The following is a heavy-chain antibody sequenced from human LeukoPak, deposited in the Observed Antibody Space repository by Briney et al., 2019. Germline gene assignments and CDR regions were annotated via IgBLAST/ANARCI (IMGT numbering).Heavy chain of an antibody. CDR1: GYTFTGYY. V-gene: IGHV1-2*02. CDR3: ARDRSTTYYDSSGYYSRYGMDV. Sequence: ASAKVSCKASGYTFTGYYMHWVRQAPGQGLEWMGWINPNSGGTNYAQKFQGRVTMTRDTSISTAYMELSRLRSDDTAVYYCARDRSTTYYDSSGYYSRYGMDVWGQGTTVTVSS. D-gene: IGHD3-22*01. CDR2: INPNSGGT. J-gene: IGHJ6*02.